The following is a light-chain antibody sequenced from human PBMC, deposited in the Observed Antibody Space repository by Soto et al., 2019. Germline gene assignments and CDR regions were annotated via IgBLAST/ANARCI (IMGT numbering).Light chain of an antibody. CDR1: SSDVGGYNY. CDR3: SSYAGNYNLV. V-gene: IGLV2-14*01. J-gene: IGLJ2*01. CDR2: EVN. Sequence: QSVLTQPASVSGSPGQSITISCTGTSSDVGGYNYVSWYQQHPGKAPKLMIYEVNNRPSGVSIRFSGSKSGNTASLTVSGLQAEDEADYFCSSYAGNYNLVFGGGTKVTVL.